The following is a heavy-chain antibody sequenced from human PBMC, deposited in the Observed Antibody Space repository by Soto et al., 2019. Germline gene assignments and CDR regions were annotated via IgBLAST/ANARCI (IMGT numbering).Heavy chain of an antibody. V-gene: IGHV3-30-3*01. D-gene: IGHD4-17*01. Sequence: QVQLVESGGGVVQPGRSLRLSCAASGFTFSSYAMHWVRQAPGKGLEWVAVISYDGSNKYYADSVKGRFTISRDNSKNPLYLQMNSLRAEDTAVYYCARQDYGDSYYFDYWGQGTLVTVSS. CDR3: ARQDYGDSYYFDY. CDR1: GFTFSSYA. CDR2: ISYDGSNK. J-gene: IGHJ4*02.